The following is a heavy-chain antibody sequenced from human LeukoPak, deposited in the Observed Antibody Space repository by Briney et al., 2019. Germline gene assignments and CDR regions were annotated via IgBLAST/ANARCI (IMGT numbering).Heavy chain of an antibody. CDR2: ISSSSSYI. J-gene: IGHJ4*02. V-gene: IGHV3-21*01. D-gene: IGHD3-16*01. CDR3: ARDRLRLGELYPYYFDY. Sequence: GGCLSLSCAASGFTFSSYSMSCVRQAPGKGLEWVSSISSSSSYIYYADSVKGRFTISRDNAKNSLYLQMNSLRAEDTAVYYCARDRLRLGELYPYYFDYWGQRTLVTVSS. CDR1: GFTFSSYS.